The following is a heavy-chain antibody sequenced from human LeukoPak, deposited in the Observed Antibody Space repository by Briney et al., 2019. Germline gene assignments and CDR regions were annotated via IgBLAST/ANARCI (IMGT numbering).Heavy chain of an antibody. J-gene: IGHJ3*02. D-gene: IGHD3-10*01. CDR1: GFTVSSNY. Sequence: GGSLRLSCAASGFTVSSNYMSWIRQAPGKGLEWVSVIYRSGSTHYADSVKDRFIISRDNSKNTLYLQMNSLRAEDTAVYYCAREPENYGLTLDIWGQGTMVTVSS. V-gene: IGHV3-66*01. CDR2: IYRSGST. CDR3: AREPENYGLTLDI.